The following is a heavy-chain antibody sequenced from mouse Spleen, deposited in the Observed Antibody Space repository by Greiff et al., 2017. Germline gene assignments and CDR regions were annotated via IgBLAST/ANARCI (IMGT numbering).Heavy chain of an antibody. CDR1: GFTFSSYA. CDR3: ARRPYYAMDY. Sequence: EVHLVESGGGLVKPGGSLKLSCAAFGFTFSSYAMSWVRQTPEKRLEWVATISSGGSYTYYPDSVKGRFTISRDNAKNTLYLQMSSLRSEDTAMYYCARRPYYAMDYWGQGTSVTVSS. V-gene: IGHV5-9-3*01. J-gene: IGHJ4*01. CDR2: ISSGGSYT.